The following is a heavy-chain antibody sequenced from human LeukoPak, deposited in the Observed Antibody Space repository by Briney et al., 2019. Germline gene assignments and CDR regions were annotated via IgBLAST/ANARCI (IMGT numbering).Heavy chain of an antibody. J-gene: IGHJ4*02. CDR2: ISYDGSNK. CDR1: GFTFSSYG. V-gene: IGHV3-30*18. Sequence: GGSLRLSCAASGFTFSSYGMHWVRQAPGMGLEWVAVISYDGSNKYYADSVKGRFTISRDNSKNTLYLQMNSLRAEDTAVYYCAKDEEYSSSWTHLDYWGQGTLVTVSS. D-gene: IGHD6-13*01. CDR3: AKDEEYSSSWTHLDY.